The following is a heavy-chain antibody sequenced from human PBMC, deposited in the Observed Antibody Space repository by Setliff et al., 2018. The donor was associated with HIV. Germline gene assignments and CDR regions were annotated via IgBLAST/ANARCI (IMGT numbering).Heavy chain of an antibody. CDR1: GGSISSGDYY. CDR2: IYYSGST. J-gene: IGHJ4*02. V-gene: IGHV4-30-4*08. CDR3: ARGNSGWSSFDY. D-gene: IGHD6-19*01. Sequence: PSETLSLTCTVSGGSISSGDYYWSWIRQPPGKGLEWIGYIYYSGSTYYNPSLKSRVTISVDTSKNQFSLKLSSVTAADTAVYYCARGNSGWSSFDYWGQGTLVTVSS.